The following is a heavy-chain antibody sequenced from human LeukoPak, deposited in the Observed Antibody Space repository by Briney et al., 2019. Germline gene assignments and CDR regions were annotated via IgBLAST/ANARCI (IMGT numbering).Heavy chain of an antibody. CDR1: GFTFSSYG. D-gene: IGHD1-26*01. CDR2: IRYDGSNK. CDR3: ARDSGGATVYYYYMDV. J-gene: IGHJ6*03. V-gene: IGHV3-30*02. Sequence: GGSLRLSCAASGFTFSSYGMHWVRQAPGKGLEWVAFIRYDGSNKYYADSVKGRFTISRDNSKNTLYLQMNSLRAEDTAVYYCARDSGGATVYYYYMDVWGKGTTVTVSS.